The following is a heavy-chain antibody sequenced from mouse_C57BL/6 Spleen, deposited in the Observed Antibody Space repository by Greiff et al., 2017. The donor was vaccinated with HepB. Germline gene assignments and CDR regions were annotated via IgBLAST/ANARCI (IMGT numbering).Heavy chain of an antibody. CDR3: ARHYDYEGWYFDV. Sequence: VQLKESGPELVKPGASVKISCKASGYAFSSSWMNWVKQRPGKGLEWIGRIYPGDGDTNYNGKFKGKATLTADKSSSTAYMQLSSLTSEDSAVYFCARHYDYEGWYFDVWGTGTTVTVSS. J-gene: IGHJ1*03. D-gene: IGHD2-4*01. CDR2: IYPGDGDT. CDR1: GYAFSSSW. V-gene: IGHV1-82*01.